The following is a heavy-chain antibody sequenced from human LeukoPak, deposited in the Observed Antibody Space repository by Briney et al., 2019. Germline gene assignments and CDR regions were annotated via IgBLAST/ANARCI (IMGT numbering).Heavy chain of an antibody. CDR2: ISYDGSNK. J-gene: IGHJ4*02. CDR3: AREVGSDYYDSRLDY. Sequence: GGSLRLSCAASGFTFSSFAMHWVRQAPGKGLVWVAVISYDGSNKYYADSVKGRFTISRDNSKNTLYLQMNSLRAEDTAVHYCAREVGSDYYDSRLDYWGQGTLVTVSS. CDR1: GFTFSSFA. V-gene: IGHV3-30-3*01. D-gene: IGHD3-22*01.